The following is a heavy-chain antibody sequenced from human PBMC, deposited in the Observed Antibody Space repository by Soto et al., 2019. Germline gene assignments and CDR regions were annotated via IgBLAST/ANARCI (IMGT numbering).Heavy chain of an antibody. D-gene: IGHD5-12*01. CDR2: IIGIFGKT. J-gene: IGHJ6*02. CDR3: AREGVAPYYYYGMDV. V-gene: IGHV1-69*13. CDR1: GGTYSSYT. Sequence: SVKVSCKASGGTYSSYTFSWVRQAPGQGLQWMGGIIGIFGKTDYAQKFQGRLTIAADASTSTAYMELRSLRSDDTAVYYCAREGVAPYYYYGMDVWGQGTPVTVSS.